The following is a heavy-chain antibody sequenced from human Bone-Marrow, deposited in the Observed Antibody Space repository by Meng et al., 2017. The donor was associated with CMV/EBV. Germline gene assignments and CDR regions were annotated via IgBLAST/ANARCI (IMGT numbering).Heavy chain of an antibody. CDR1: GFTFSSHW. V-gene: IGHV3-7*01. CDR2: RKQDGSEK. Sequence: GGSLRLSCAASGFTFSSHWMSWVRQAPGKGLEWVAKRKQDGSEKYYVDSVKGRFTISRDNAKNSLYLKMNSLRAEDTAVYYCARVNNWGPYYYYGMDVWGQGTTVTVSS. CDR3: ARVNNWGPYYYYGMDV. D-gene: IGHD7-27*01. J-gene: IGHJ6*02.